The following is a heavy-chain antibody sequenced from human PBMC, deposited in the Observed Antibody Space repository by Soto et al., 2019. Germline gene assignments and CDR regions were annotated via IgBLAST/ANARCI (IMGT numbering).Heavy chain of an antibody. D-gene: IGHD2-15*01. V-gene: IGHV3-23*01. J-gene: IGHJ6*02. Sequence: PGGSLRLSCAASGFPFSAYGMTWVRQAPGRGLEWVSAMTGRGGSIHYAESVRGRSIISRDTSKNTLYLQMDRLRAGDTAVYYCAKGVMYSTKGLDVWGQGTTVTVSS. CDR1: GFPFSAYG. CDR2: MTGRGGSI. CDR3: AKGVMYSTKGLDV.